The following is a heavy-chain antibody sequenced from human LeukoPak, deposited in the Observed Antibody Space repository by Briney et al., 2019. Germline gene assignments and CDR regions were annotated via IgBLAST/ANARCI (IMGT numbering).Heavy chain of an antibody. CDR1: GYSFTNYW. Sequence: GESLKISCKGSGYSFTNYWIGWVRQMPGKGLEWMGIIYPGDSDTRYSPSFQGQVTISADKSISTAYVQWSSLKASDTAMYYCTLTNLNTYRYDDYWGQGTLVTVSP. J-gene: IGHJ4*02. D-gene: IGHD5-18*01. CDR3: TLTNLNTYRYDDY. V-gene: IGHV5-51*01. CDR2: IYPGDSDT.